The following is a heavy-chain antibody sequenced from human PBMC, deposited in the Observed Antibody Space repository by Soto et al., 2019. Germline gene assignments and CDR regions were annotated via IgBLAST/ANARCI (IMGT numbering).Heavy chain of an antibody. Sequence: QVQLVQSGAEVKKPGSSVKVSCKASGGTFSSYAISWVRQAPGQGLEWMGGIIPIFGTANYAQKFQGRVTISADEPTNIAEPELCSMSSADTAVHNCASCLVHRYCDLWGRGTLVTVSA. CDR2: IIPIFGTA. CDR1: GGTFSSYA. J-gene: IGHJ2*01. V-gene: IGHV1-69*12. CDR3: ASCLVHRYCDL.